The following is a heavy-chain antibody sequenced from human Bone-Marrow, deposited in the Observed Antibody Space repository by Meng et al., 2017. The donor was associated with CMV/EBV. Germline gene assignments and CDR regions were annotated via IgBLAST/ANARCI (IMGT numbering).Heavy chain of an antibody. CDR1: GGSISSGSYY. V-gene: IGHV4-61*02. D-gene: IGHD1-1*01. CDR3: ARGDRVELEPFDY. Sequence: QLQLQESGPGLVKPSQILSLTCTVSGGSISSGSYYWNWIRQPAGKGLEWIGRTHTSGNTNYNPSLKSRVTISVDTSKNQLSLKVTSVTAADTAVYYCARGDRVELEPFDYWGRGILVTVSS. CDR2: THTSGNT. J-gene: IGHJ4*02.